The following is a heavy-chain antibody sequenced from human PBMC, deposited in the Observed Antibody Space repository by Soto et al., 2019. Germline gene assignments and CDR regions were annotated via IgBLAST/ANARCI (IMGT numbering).Heavy chain of an antibody. D-gene: IGHD3-16*01. Sequence: DVLLVESGGGLVQPGGSLRLTCKVSGFSLDDYAMHWVQQAPGKGLEWVSGISGNGEDLDYAAAVRGRFAISRERAGNSLFLQMNSLRVEDSAFYYCAQGGGGRLGGPDFQDFQFESWGQGALVTVSS. V-gene: IGHV3-9*01. J-gene: IGHJ4*02. CDR1: GFSLDDYA. CDR3: AQGGGGRLGGPDFQDFQFES. CDR2: ISGNGEDL.